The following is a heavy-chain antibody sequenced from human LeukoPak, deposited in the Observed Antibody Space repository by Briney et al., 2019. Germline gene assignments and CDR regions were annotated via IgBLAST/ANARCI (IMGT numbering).Heavy chain of an antibody. J-gene: IGHJ4*02. CDR2: ISSSSSTI. D-gene: IGHD3-3*01. CDR3: ARDRYDFWSGYYPFDY. Sequence: PGGSLRLSCAASGFTFSSYSMNWVRQAPGKGPEWVSYISSSSSTIYYADSVKGRFTISRDNAKNSLYLQMNSLRDEDTAVYYCARDRYDFWSGYYPFDYWGQGTLVTVSS. CDR1: GFTFSSYS. V-gene: IGHV3-48*02.